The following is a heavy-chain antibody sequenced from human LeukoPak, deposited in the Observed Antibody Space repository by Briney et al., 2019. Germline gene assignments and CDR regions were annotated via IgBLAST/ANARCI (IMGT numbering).Heavy chain of an antibody. Sequence: GGSLRLSCAASGFSFSNSWMTWVRQAPGSGLEWVASIKPDGSEGYYVDSVKGRFTISRDNAKNSLYLQMNSLRAEDTAVYYCARDAGRGYYDSSGYYYAFDYWGQGTLVTVSS. J-gene: IGHJ4*02. D-gene: IGHD3-22*01. CDR2: IKPDGSEG. CDR1: GFSFSNSW. CDR3: ARDAGRGYYDSSGYYYAFDY. V-gene: IGHV3-7*01.